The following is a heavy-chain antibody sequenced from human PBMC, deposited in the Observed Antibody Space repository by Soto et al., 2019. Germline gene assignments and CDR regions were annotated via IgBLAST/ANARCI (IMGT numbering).Heavy chain of an antibody. J-gene: IGHJ4*02. V-gene: IGHV4-59*01. Sequence: QVQLQESGPGLVKPSETLSLTCTVSGGSISSYYWSWIRQPPGKGLEWIGYIYYSGSTNYNPSLKSRVTISVDTSKNQFSLKLSSVTAADTAVYYCARAYHYFDYWGQGTLVTVSS. CDR1: GGSISSYY. CDR2: IYYSGST. CDR3: ARAYHYFDY.